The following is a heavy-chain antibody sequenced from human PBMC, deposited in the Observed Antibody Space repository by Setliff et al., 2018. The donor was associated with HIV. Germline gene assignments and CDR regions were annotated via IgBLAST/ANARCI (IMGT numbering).Heavy chain of an antibody. CDR2: IYYSGST. V-gene: IGHV4-28*06. CDR1: GGSISSSNW. CDR3: ARDPPGYGDSKDY. Sequence: SETLSLTCTVSGGSISSSNWWGWIRQSPGKGLEWIGYIYYSGSTNYNPSLMSRVTMSVDRAKNQVSLELTSVTALDTAVYYCARDPPGYGDSKDYWGQGKLVTVSS. J-gene: IGHJ4*02. D-gene: IGHD4-17*01.